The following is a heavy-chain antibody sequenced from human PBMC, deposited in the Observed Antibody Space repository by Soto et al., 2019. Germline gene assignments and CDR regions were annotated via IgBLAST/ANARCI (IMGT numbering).Heavy chain of an antibody. CDR1: GFTFSSYA. CDR2: ISASGNST. Sequence: EVQLLESGGGLVQPGGSLRLSCAASGFTFSSYAMGWVRQAPGKGLEWVSVISASGNSTYYADSVKGRFAISRDNSKNTHYLQMNSLRAEDTAVYDCATDDPFTYWGQGTLVTVSS. V-gene: IGHV3-23*01. J-gene: IGHJ4*02. D-gene: IGHD3-3*02. CDR3: ATDDPFTY.